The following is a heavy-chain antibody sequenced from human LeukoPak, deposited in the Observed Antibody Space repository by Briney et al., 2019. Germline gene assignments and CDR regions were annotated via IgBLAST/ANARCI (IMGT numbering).Heavy chain of an antibody. J-gene: IGHJ3*02. D-gene: IGHD2-2*02. CDR2: ISGSGGST. CDR1: GFTFSSYA. V-gene: IGHV3-23*01. CDR3: PKFVVVPAGISDAFDI. Sequence: PGGSLRLSCAASGFTFSSYAMSWVRQAPGKGLERVSAISGSGGSTYYADSVKGRFTISRDNSKNTLYLQMNSLRAEDTAVYYCPKFVVVPAGISDAFDIWGQGTIVTVSS.